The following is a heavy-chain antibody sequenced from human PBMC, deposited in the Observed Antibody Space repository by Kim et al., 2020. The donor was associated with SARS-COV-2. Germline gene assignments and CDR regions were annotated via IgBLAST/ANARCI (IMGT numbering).Heavy chain of an antibody. Sequence: SETLSLTCTVSGGSISSYYWSWIRQPPGKRLEWIGFIYYSGSTNYNPSLRSRVTMSVDTSKNQFSLKLTSVTAADTAVYYCARQGTITVSWFDPWGQGT. CDR3: ARQGTITVSWFDP. V-gene: IGHV4-59*08. D-gene: IGHD5-12*01. CDR2: IYYSGST. CDR1: GGSISSYY. J-gene: IGHJ5*02.